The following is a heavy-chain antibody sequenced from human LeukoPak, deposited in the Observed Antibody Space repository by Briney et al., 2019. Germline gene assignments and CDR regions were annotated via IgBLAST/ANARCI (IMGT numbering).Heavy chain of an antibody. V-gene: IGHV3-48*03. J-gene: IGHJ4*02. CDR1: GFTFSSYE. CDR3: ARPQIVVGYFDY. Sequence: GGSLRLSCAASGFTFSSYEMNWVRQAPGKGLEWVSYISSSGSAIYYADSVKGRFTISRDNAKNSLYLQMNSLRAEDTAVYYCARPQIVVGYFDYWGQGTLVTVSS. CDR2: ISSSGSAI. D-gene: IGHD3-22*01.